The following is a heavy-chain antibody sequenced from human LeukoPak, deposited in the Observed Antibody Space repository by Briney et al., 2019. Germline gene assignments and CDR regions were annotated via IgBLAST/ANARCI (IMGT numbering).Heavy chain of an antibody. Sequence: GGSLRLSCEVSGFIFSSYWMTWVRQAPGKGLEWVSYISGNSSTIYYADSVKGRFTISRDNAKNSLYLQMNSLRVEDTAFYYCARDRWFGESLPAHFEYWGQGTLVTVSS. D-gene: IGHD3-10*01. V-gene: IGHV3-48*01. CDR2: ISGNSSTI. CDR1: GFIFSSYW. J-gene: IGHJ4*02. CDR3: ARDRWFGESLPAHFEY.